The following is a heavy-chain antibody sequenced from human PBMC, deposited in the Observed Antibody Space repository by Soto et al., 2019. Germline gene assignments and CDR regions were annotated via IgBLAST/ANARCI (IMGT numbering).Heavy chain of an antibody. J-gene: IGHJ6*02. Sequence: GASVKVSCKASGYTFTGYYMHWVRQAPGQGLEWMGWINPNSGGTNYAQKFQGWVTMTRDTSISTAYMELSRLRSDDTAVYYCARDQAERYSSGWYQEEIAIDGMDVWGQGTTVTVSS. D-gene: IGHD6-19*01. V-gene: IGHV1-2*04. CDR3: ARDQAERYSSGWYQEEIAIDGMDV. CDR1: GYTFTGYY. CDR2: INPNSGGT.